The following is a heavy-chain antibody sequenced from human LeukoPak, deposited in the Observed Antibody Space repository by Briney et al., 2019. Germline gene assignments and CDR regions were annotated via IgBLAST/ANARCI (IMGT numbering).Heavy chain of an antibody. CDR2: ISGSGGST. J-gene: IGHJ4*02. V-gene: IGHV3-23*01. Sequence: GGSLRLSCAASGFTFSSYAMSWVRQAPGKGLEWVSAISGSGGSTYYADSVKGRFTISRDNSKNTLYLQMNSLRAEGTAVYHWAKGRGGGDIEVVPRRGGFDYWGQGTLVTVSS. D-gene: IGHD2-2*01. CDR3: AKGRGGGDIEVVPRRGGFDY. CDR1: GFTFSSYA.